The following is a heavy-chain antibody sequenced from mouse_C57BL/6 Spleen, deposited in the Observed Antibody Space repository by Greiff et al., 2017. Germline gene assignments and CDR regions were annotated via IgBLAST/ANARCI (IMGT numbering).Heavy chain of an antibody. J-gene: IGHJ4*01. CDR1: GYTFTSYW. V-gene: IGHV1-53*01. D-gene: IGHD1-1*01. CDR3: ARSTGSSYGYYAMDY. Sequence: QVQLQQPGTELVKPGASVKLSCKASGYTFTSYWMHWVKQRPGQGLEWIGNINPSNGGTNYNEKFKSKDTLTVDKSSITAYMQLSSLTSEDSAVYYCARSTGSSYGYYAMDYWGQGTSVTVSS. CDR2: INPSNGGT.